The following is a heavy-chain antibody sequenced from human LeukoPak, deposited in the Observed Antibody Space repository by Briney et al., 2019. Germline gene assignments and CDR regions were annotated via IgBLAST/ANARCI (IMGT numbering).Heavy chain of an antibody. J-gene: IGHJ4*02. V-gene: IGHV4-61*02. CDR1: GGSVSSGSYY. CDR2: IYPSGSTIYPSGTT. CDR3: ARGTGTTNLDY. D-gene: IGHD1-1*01. Sequence: SETLSLTCTVSGGSVSSGSYYWSWIRQPAGKGLEWIGRIYPSGSTIYPSGTTHYNPSLKSRVTISVDTSKNQFSLKVDSVTAADAAVYFCARGTGTTNLDYWGQGTLVTVSS.